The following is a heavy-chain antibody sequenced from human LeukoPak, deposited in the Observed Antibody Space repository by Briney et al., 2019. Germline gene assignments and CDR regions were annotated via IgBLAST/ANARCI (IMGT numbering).Heavy chain of an antibody. CDR3: ARAPVLGVASTNYAFDI. J-gene: IGHJ3*02. D-gene: IGHD3-16*01. V-gene: IGHV1-3*01. Sequence: ASVKVSCKASGYTFTSYAMHWVRQAPGQRLEWMGWINAGNGNTKYSQKFQGRVTITADESTSTAYMELSSLRSEDTAVYYCARAPVLGVASTNYAFDIWGQGTMVTVSS. CDR1: GYTFTSYA. CDR2: INAGNGNT.